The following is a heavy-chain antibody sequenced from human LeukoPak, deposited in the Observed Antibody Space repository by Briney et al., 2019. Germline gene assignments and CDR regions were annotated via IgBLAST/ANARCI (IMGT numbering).Heavy chain of an antibody. D-gene: IGHD6-19*01. CDR1: GFTFSSYA. J-gene: IGHJ5*02. Sequence: GGSLRLSCAASGFTFSSYAMSWVRHAPGKGLECVSAIRGSGGSTYYADSVKGRFPSYRDNSKNKLYLQMVSLRAEDTAVYYCANSSSGWRVNWFDPWGQGTLVNVSS. CDR2: IRGSGGST. CDR3: ANSSSGWRVNWFDP. V-gene: IGHV3-23*01.